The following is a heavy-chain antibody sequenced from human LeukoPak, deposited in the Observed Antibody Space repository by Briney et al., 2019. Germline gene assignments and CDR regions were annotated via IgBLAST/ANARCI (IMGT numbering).Heavy chain of an antibody. CDR1: GYTISSGYY. CDR2: IYHSGST. CDR3: ARPLRCVSNSCYMDNWFDP. V-gene: IGHV4-38-2*02. Sequence: PSETLSLTCTVSGYTISSGYYWGWIRQPPGKGLEWIGSIYHSGSTYYNPSLKSRVTISIDTSKNQFSLKLSSVTAADTAVYYCARPLRCVSNSCYMDNWFDPWGQGTLVTVSS. D-gene: IGHD2-2*02. J-gene: IGHJ5*02.